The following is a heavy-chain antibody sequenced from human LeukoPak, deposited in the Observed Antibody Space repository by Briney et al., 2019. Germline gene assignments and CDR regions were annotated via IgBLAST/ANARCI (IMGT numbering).Heavy chain of an antibody. D-gene: IGHD2-2*01. CDR1: GFTFSSYA. CDR3: AKGVRSSTSCYYFDH. Sequence: GGSLRLSCAASGFTFSSYAMSWVRQAPGKGLEWVSAISGSGGSTYYADSVKGRFTISRDNSKNTLYLQMKSLRAEDTAVYYCAKGVRSSTSCYYFDHWGQGTLVTVSS. J-gene: IGHJ4*02. CDR2: ISGSGGST. V-gene: IGHV3-23*01.